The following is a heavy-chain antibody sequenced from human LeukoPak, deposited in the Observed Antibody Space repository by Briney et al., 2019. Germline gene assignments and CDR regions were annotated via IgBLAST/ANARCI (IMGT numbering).Heavy chain of an antibody. Sequence: PGGSLRLSCAASGFTFSSYSMSWVRQAPGKGLEWVSGINWNGGSTGYADSVKGRFTISRDNAKNSLYLQMNSLRDEDTAVYYCARELRYCSSTSCGWFDPWGQGTLVTVSS. CDR2: INWNGGST. V-gene: IGHV3-20*04. CDR3: ARELRYCSSTSCGWFDP. J-gene: IGHJ5*02. D-gene: IGHD2-2*01. CDR1: GFTFSSYS.